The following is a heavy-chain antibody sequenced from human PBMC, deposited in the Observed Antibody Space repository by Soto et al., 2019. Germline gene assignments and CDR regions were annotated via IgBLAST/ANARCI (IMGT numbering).Heavy chain of an antibody. CDR2: ISWNSGSR. CDR1: EFSFDDYA. CDR3: ARGASGNRICYEPDPWYYYYGLDV. J-gene: IGHJ6*02. D-gene: IGHD1-1*01. V-gene: IGHV3-9*01. Sequence: EVQLVESGGGLVQPGRSLRLSCVGSEFSFDDYAMHWVRQVPGKGLEWVSGISWNSGSRGYADSVKGRFTISRDNAKNSLYLQMDRLRPGETAFYYCARGASGNRICYEPDPWYYYYGLDVWGQGTAVTVSS.